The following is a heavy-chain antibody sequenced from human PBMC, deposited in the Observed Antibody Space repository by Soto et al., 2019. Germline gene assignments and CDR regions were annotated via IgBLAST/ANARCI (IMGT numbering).Heavy chain of an antibody. D-gene: IGHD5-12*01. J-gene: IGHJ4*02. V-gene: IGHV4-31*03. CDR1: GGSISSGGYY. CDR3: ARVDRDGYNWAPYYFDY. Sequence: QVQLQESGPGLVKPSQTLSLTCTVSGGSISSGGYYWSWIRQHPGKGLEWIGYIYYSGSTYYHPSLKTRVTISVDTSKNQFSLKLSSVTATDTAVYYCARVDRDGYNWAPYYFDYWGQGTLVTVSS. CDR2: IYYSGST.